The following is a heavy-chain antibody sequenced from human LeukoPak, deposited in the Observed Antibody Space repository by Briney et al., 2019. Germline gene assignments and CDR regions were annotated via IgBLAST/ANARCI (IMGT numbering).Heavy chain of an antibody. CDR2: ISGSGGST. J-gene: IGHJ6*02. V-gene: IGHV3-23*01. Sequence: GGSLRLSCAASGFTFSSYAMSWVRQAPGKGLEWVSAISGSGGSTYYADSVKGRFTISRDNSKNTLYLQMNSLRAEDTAVYYCAKDGFSIVGGGRGYYYGMDVWGQGTTVTVSS. D-gene: IGHD2-21*01. CDR1: GFTFSSYA. CDR3: AKDGFSIVGGGRGYYYGMDV.